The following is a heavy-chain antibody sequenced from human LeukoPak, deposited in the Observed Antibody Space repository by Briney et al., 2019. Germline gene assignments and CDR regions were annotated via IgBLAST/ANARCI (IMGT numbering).Heavy chain of an antibody. J-gene: IGHJ5*02. CDR2: IIPIFGTA. Sequence: ASVKVSCKASGGTFISYAISWVRQAPGQGLEWMGGIIPIFGTANYAQKFQGRVTITTDESTSTAYMELSSLRSEDTAVYYCARDVPDPRWLQFSGWFDPWGQGTLVTVSS. CDR1: GGTFISYA. D-gene: IGHD5-24*01. CDR3: ARDVPDPRWLQFSGWFDP. V-gene: IGHV1-69*05.